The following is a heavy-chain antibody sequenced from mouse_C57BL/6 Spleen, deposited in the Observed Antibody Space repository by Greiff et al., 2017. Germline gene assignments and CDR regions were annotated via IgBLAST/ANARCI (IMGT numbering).Heavy chain of an antibody. CDR1: CYTFTSYW. CDR3: ARGLLDY. Sequence: QVQLQQPGAELVKPGASVKLSCKASCYTFTSYWMHWVKQRPGQGLEWIGTIHPNAGSTKYNEKFKSKATLTVDKSSSTAYMQLSSLASEDSAVYYCARGLLDYWGQGTTLTVSS. CDR2: IHPNAGST. D-gene: IGHD2-13*01. J-gene: IGHJ2*01. V-gene: IGHV1-64*01.